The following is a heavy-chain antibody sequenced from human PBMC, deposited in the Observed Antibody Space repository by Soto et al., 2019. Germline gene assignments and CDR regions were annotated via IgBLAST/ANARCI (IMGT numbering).Heavy chain of an antibody. CDR2: IYYSGST. D-gene: IGHD3-3*01. CDR1: GGSISSGGYY. CDR3: ASNDFWSGLFPHYYYYGMDV. Sequence: PSETLSLTCTVSGGSISSGGYYWSWIRQHPGKGLEWIGYIYYSGSTYYNPSLKSRVTISVDTSKNQFSLKLSSVTAADTAVYYCASNDFWSGLFPHYYYYGMDVWGQGTTVTVSS. V-gene: IGHV4-31*03. J-gene: IGHJ6*02.